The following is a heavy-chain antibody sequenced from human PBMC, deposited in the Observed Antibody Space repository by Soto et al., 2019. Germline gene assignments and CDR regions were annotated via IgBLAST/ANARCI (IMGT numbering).Heavy chain of an antibody. V-gene: IGHV4-34*01. D-gene: IGHD6-19*01. CDR1: GGSFSGYY. CDR2: INHSGST. CDR3: ARGLAVAETGGFDY. J-gene: IGHJ4*02. Sequence: SETLSLTCAVYGGSFSGYYWSWIRQPPGKGLEWIGEINHSGSTNYNPSLKSRVTISVDTSKNQFSLKLSSVTAADTAVYYCARGLAVAETGGFDYWGQGTLVTVSS.